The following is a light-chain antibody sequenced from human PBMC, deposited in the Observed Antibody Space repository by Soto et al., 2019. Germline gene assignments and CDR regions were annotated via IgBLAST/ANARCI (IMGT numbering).Light chain of an antibody. CDR2: DDN. V-gene: IGLV1-51*01. CDR1: SSNIGGNS. Sequence: QSVMTQPPSVSAAPGQKVTISCSGSSSNIGGNSVSWYQQLPGTAPKLLIYDDNKRPSGIPDRFSGSKSGTSATLGITGFQTGDDADYYCGSWDSRLSAYVFGTGTKLTVL. CDR3: GSWDSRLSAYV. J-gene: IGLJ1*01.